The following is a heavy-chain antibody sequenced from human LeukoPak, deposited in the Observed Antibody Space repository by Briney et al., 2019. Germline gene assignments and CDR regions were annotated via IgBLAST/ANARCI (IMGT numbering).Heavy chain of an antibody. V-gene: IGHV4-39*07. J-gene: IGHJ3*02. Sequence: SETLSLTCTVSGGSISSSSYYWGWIRQPPGKGLEWIGSIYYSGSTYYNPSLKSRVTISVDTSKNQFSLKLSSVTAADTAVYYCARPRQRWLQHDAFDIWGQGTMVTVSS. CDR1: GGSISSSSYY. CDR3: ARPRQRWLQHDAFDI. CDR2: IYYSGST. D-gene: IGHD5-24*01.